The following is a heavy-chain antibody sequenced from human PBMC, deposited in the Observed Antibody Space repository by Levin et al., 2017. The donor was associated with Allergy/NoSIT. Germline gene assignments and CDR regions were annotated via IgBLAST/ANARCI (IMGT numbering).Heavy chain of an antibody. J-gene: IGHJ2*01. D-gene: IGHD3-10*01. CDR2: IYWDDDK. CDR1: GFSLSTSGVA. V-gene: IGHV2-5*02. CDR3: AHRRGWYFDL. Sequence: SGPTLVKPTQTLTLTCTFSGFSLSTSGVAVGWIRQSPGKALEYLALIYWDDDKRYSPSLKSRLTITKDTSKNQVVLTMTNVDPVDTATYYCAHRRGWYFDLWGRGTLVTVSS.